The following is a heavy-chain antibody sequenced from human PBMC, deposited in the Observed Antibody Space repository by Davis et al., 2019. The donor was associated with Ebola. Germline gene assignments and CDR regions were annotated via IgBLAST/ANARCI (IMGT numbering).Heavy chain of an antibody. CDR2: ISGSGGST. D-gene: IGHD3-22*01. CDR1: GFTFSSYA. V-gene: IGHV3-23*01. CDR3: ARESYYYDSSGYYYYFDY. J-gene: IGHJ4*02. Sequence: GESLKISCAASGFTFSSYAMSWVRQAPGKGLEWVSAISGSGGSTYYADSVKGRFTISRDNAKNSLYLQMNSLRAEDTAVYYCARESYYYDSSGYYYYFDYWGQGTLVTVSS.